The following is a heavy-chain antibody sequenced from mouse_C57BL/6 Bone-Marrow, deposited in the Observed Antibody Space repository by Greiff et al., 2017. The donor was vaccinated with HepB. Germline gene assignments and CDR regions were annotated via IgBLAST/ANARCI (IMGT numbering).Heavy chain of an antibody. J-gene: IGHJ4*01. D-gene: IGHD2-4*01. CDR1: GFTFSDYG. V-gene: IGHV5-17*01. Sequence: EVKLVESGGGLVKPRGSLKLSCAASGFTFSDYGMHWVRQAPEKGLEWVAYISSGSSTIYYADTVKGRFTISRDNAKNTLFLQMTSLRSEDTAMYYCARAPFYYDYPYYAMDYWGQGTSVTVSS. CDR3: ARAPFYYDYPYYAMDY. CDR2: ISSGSSTI.